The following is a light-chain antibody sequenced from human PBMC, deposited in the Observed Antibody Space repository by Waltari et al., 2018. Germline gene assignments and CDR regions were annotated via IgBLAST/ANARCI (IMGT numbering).Light chain of an antibody. Sequence: DIQMTQSPSSLSAPIGDSVTITCRASQGISTYLAWYQQEPGKAPKPLIYYASNLETGVPSRFSGSGSGTESTLTISSLQPEDFATYYCQQYNSAPYSFGQGTKVEIK. CDR2: YAS. J-gene: IGKJ2*03. V-gene: IGKV1-16*01. CDR3: QQYNSAPYS. CDR1: QGISTY.